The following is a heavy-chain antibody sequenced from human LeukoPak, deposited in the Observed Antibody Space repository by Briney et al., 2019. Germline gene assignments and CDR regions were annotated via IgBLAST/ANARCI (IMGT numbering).Heavy chain of an antibody. CDR2: IIPRLGTT. CDR3: AADGTD. Sequence: ASVKVSCKTSGGTFNSYAINWVRQAPGQGLEWMGGIIPRLGTTKYIQKVQGRMTITTDESTTTAYMELSSLRSEDTAVYYCAADGTDWGQGTLVTLSS. J-gene: IGHJ4*02. V-gene: IGHV1-69*05. CDR1: GGTFNSYA.